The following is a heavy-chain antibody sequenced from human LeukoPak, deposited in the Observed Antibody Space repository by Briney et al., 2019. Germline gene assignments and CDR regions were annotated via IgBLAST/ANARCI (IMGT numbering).Heavy chain of an antibody. V-gene: IGHV4-59*07. J-gene: IGHJ4*02. CDR1: GGSISSYY. CDR3: ARGGWLRLYYFDY. D-gene: IGHD5-12*01. Sequence: PSDTLSLTCTVSGGSISSYYWSWIRQPTGKGLEWIGYIYDSGSTNYNPALKSRVTISADTSKNQFSLKLSSVTAADTAVYYCARGGWLRLYYFDYWGQGTLVTVSS. CDR2: IYDSGST.